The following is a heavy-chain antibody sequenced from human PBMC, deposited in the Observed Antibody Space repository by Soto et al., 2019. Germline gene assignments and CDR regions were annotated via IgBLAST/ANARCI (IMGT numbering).Heavy chain of an antibody. CDR3: ARDLIYAGYYYYMDV. J-gene: IGHJ6*03. D-gene: IGHD3-10*01. V-gene: IGHV3-21*01. CDR1: GFTFSSYS. Sequence: EVQLVESGGGLVKPGGSLRLSCAASGFTFSSYSMNWVRQAPGKGLEWVSSINYKSHIDYADSVKGRFIISRDNAKNSLYLQMXSLRAXDTAVYFCARDLIYAGYYYYMDVWGIGTTVTVS. CDR2: INYKSHI.